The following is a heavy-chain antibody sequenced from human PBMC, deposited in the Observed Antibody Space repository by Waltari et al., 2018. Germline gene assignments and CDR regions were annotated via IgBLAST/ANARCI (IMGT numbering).Heavy chain of an antibody. CDR1: GGSISSSKW. CDR3: ARVEVVDDYGGDMDV. CDR2: IYHSGST. V-gene: IGHV4-4*02. Sequence: QVQLQESGPGLVKPSGTLSLTCAVSGGSISSSKWWSWVRQPPGKGLVCIGEIYHSGSTHYNPRLKSRVTISVDKSKNQFSLKLSSVTAADTAGYYCARVEVVDDYGGDMDVWGQGTTVTVSS. J-gene: IGHJ6*02. D-gene: IGHD4-17*01.